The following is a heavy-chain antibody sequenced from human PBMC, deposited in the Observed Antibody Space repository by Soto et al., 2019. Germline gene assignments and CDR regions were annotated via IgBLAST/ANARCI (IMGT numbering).Heavy chain of an antibody. V-gene: IGHV1-46*03. CDR3: ARAGYYGSGSYNYYYYYMGV. CDR1: GYTFTSYY. D-gene: IGHD3-10*01. CDR2: INPSGGST. J-gene: IGHJ6*03. Sequence: ASVKVSCKASGYTFTSYYMHWVRQAPGQGLEWMGIINPSGGSTSYAQKFQGRVTMTRDTSTSTVYMELSSLRSEDTAVYYCARAGYYGSGSYNYYYYYMGVWGKGTTVTVSS.